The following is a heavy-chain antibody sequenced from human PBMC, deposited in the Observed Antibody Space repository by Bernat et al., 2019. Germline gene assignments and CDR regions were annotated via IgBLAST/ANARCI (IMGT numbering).Heavy chain of an antibody. Sequence: EVQLLESGGGLVQPGGSLRLSCAASGFTFSSYAMSWVRQAPGKGLEWVASITGSGGSTYYADSVKGRFTISRDNSKNTLYLQMNSLRVEDTAVYYCAKGPPGGYYYYYMDVWGKGTTVTVSS. CDR2: ITGSGGST. V-gene: IGHV3-23*01. J-gene: IGHJ6*03. CDR1: GFTFSSYA. CDR3: AKGPPGGYYYYYMDV. D-gene: IGHD4-23*01.